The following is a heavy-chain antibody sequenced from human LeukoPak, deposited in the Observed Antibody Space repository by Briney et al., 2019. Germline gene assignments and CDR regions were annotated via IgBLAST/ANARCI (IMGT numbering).Heavy chain of an antibody. D-gene: IGHD5-24*01. V-gene: IGHV4-4*02. CDR2: IYHSGST. CDR3: ARDRSRDGYNFYGY. J-gene: IGHJ4*02. CDR1: GGSISSSNW. Sequence: SETLSLTCAVSGGSISSSNWWSWVRQPPGKGLEWIGEIYHSGSTNYNPSLKSRVTISVDKSKNQFSLKLSSVTAADTAVYYCARDRSRDGYNFYGYWGQGTLVTVSS.